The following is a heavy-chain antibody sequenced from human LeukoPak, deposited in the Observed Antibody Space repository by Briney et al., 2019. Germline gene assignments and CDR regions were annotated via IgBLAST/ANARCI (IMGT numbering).Heavy chain of an antibody. V-gene: IGHV3-66*01. CDR1: GFTVSSDY. CDR2: IYTAGNT. J-gene: IGHJ3*02. Sequence: PGGSLRLSCAASGFTVSSDYMSWVRQAPGKGLEWVSVIYTAGNTYYADSVKGRFTISRDTSKNTLYLQMNSLRTEDTAVYYCANGGSYFTDDAFDIWGQGTMVTVSS. D-gene: IGHD1-26*01. CDR3: ANGGSYFTDDAFDI.